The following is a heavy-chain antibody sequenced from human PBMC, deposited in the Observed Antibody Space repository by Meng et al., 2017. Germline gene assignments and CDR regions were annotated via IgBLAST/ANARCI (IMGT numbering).Heavy chain of an antibody. V-gene: IGHV3-7*01. CDR3: ARDRGDGGWYLAYYYYGMDV. J-gene: IGHJ6*02. CDR2: IKQDGSEK. CDR1: GFTFSSYW. Sequence: ETLSLTCAASGFTFSSYWMSWVRQAPGKGLEWVANIKQDGSEKYYVDSVKGRFTISRDNAKNSLYLQMNSLRAEDTAVYYCARDRGDGGWYLAYYYYGMDVWGQGTTVTVSS. D-gene: IGHD6-19*01.